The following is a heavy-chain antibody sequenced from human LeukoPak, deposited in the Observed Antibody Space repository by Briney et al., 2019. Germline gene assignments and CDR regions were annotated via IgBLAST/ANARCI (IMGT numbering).Heavy chain of an antibody. D-gene: IGHD4-11*01. CDR1: GGSISSYY. J-gene: IGHJ4*02. CDR2: FYISGST. V-gene: IGHV4-4*07. Sequence: SGTLSLTCTVSGGSISSYYWSWIRQPAGKGLEWIGRFYISGSTNYNPSLKSRVTMSVDTSKNQFSLRLNSVTAADTAVYYCARDFLLQSEGLFDYWGQGTLVTVSS. CDR3: ARDFLLQSEGLFDY.